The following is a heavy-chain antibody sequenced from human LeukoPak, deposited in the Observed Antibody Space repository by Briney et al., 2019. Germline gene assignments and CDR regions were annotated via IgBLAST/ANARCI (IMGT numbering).Heavy chain of an antibody. V-gene: IGHV3-11*01. CDR2: ISSSGSTI. D-gene: IGHD6-19*01. CDR3: AREGEYSSGWYPPHRPPWFDP. Sequence: GGFLGLSCAASGFTFSDYYMSWIRQAPGKGLEWVSYISSSGSTIYYADSVKGRFTISRDNAKHSLYLQMNSLRAEDTAVYYCAREGEYSSGWYPPHRPPWFDPWGQGTLVTVSS. J-gene: IGHJ5*02. CDR1: GFTFSDYY.